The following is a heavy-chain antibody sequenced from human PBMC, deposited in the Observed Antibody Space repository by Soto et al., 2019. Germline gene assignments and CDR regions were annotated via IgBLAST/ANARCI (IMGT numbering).Heavy chain of an antibody. Sequence: LSLTCTVSGGSISSYYWSWIRQPPGKGLEWIGYIYYSGSTNYNPSLKSRVTISVDTSKNQFSLKLSSVTAADTAVYYCARYRVAARPGGWFDPWGQGTLVTVSS. CDR3: ARYRVAARPGGWFDP. J-gene: IGHJ5*02. D-gene: IGHD6-6*01. CDR2: IYYSGST. V-gene: IGHV4-59*01. CDR1: GGSISSYY.